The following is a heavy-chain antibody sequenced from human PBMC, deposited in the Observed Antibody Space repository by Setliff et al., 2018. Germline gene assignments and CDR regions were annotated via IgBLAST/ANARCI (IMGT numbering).Heavy chain of an antibody. CDR3: ARDPFGNPVFDP. CDR2: IKQDGSVK. V-gene: IGHV3-7*01. Sequence: PGGSLRLSCAASRFTFSNYWMSWVRQAPGKGLEWVANIKQDGSVKNYVDSVKGRFSISRDNTKNSLYLQMNSLSAEDTAVYYCARDPFGNPVFDPWGQGTLVTVSS. CDR1: RFTFSNYW. D-gene: IGHD3-10*01. J-gene: IGHJ5*02.